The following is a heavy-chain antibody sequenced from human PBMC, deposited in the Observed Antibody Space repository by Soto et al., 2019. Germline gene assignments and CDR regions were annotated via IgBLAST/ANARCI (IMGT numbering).Heavy chain of an antibody. J-gene: IGHJ3*02. V-gene: IGHV1-69*02. Sequence: SVKVSCKASGGTFSSYTISWVRQAPGQGLEWMGRIIPILGIANYAQKFQGRVTMTTDTSTSTAYMELRSLRSDDTAVYYCARRQDAYAFDIWGQGTMVTVSS. CDR1: GGTFSSYT. CDR3: ARRQDAYAFDI. CDR2: IIPILGIA.